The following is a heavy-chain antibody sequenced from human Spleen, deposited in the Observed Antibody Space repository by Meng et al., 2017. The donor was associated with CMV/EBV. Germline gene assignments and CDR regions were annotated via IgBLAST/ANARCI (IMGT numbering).Heavy chain of an antibody. CDR3: ARGGTYSSPKNNWFDP. CDR2: INHSGST. V-gene: IGHV4-34*01. Sequence: YGGSFSGYYWGWIRQPPGKGLEWIGEINHSGSTNYNPSLKSRVTISVDTSKNQFSLKLSSVTAADTAVYYCARGGTYSSPKNNWFDPWGQGTLVTVSS. J-gene: IGHJ5*02. CDR1: GGSFSGYY. D-gene: IGHD6-13*01.